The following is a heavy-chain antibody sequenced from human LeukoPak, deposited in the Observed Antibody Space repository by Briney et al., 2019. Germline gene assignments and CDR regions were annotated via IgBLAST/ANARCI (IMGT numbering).Heavy chain of an antibody. CDR1: GGTFSSYA. D-gene: IGHD6-6*01. J-gene: IGHJ4*02. Sequence: ASVKVSCKASGGTFSSYAISWVRQAPGQGLEWMGGIIPIFGTANYAQKFQGRVTITADESTSTAYMELSSLRSEDTAVYYCARKFDEDSSSRHIWFYFDYWGQGTLVTVSS. V-gene: IGHV1-69*13. CDR3: ARKFDEDSSSRHIWFYFDY. CDR2: IIPIFGTA.